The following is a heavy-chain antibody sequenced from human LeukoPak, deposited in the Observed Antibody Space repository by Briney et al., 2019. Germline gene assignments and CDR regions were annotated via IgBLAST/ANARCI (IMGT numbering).Heavy chain of an antibody. V-gene: IGHV3-74*03. CDR2: INNDGNRI. J-gene: IGHJ4*02. CDR3: ARGGLPGGFDY. D-gene: IGHD7-27*01. Sequence: GGSLRLSCAASGFTVSNSWMFGVRQAPGKGLRYVSEINNDGNRIKYVDSVKGRFTISRDGAKNTLFLQMNSLRDDDTAMYYCARGGLPGGFDYWGQGILVTVSS. CDR1: GFTVSNSW.